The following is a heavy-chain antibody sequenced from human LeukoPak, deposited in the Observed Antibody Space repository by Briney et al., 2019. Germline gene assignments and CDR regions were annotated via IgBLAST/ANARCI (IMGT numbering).Heavy chain of an antibody. Sequence: GGSLRLSCAASGFTFSSYAMSWVRQAPGKGLEWVSAISGSGGSTYYADSVKGRFTISRDNSKNTLYLQMNSLRAEDTAVYYCAKVQTPIVVVVAAPLEFDYWGQGTLVTVSS. J-gene: IGHJ4*02. CDR3: AKVQTPIVVVVAAPLEFDY. CDR1: GFTFSSYA. V-gene: IGHV3-23*01. CDR2: ISGSGGST. D-gene: IGHD2-15*01.